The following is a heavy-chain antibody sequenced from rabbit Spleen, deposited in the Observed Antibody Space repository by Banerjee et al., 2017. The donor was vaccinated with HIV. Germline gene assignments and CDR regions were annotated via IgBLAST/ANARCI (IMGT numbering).Heavy chain of an antibody. CDR1: GFSFSSSYY. CDR3: ARAGLGDYATALNL. CDR2: IYGGGSGITS. J-gene: IGHJ4*01. V-gene: IGHV1S40*01. Sequence: QSLEESGGDLVKPGASLTLTCTASGFSFSSSYYMCWVRQAPGKGLEWIACIYGGGSGITSYYTSWAKGRFTISKTSSTTVTLQMTSLTAADTATYFCARAGLGDYATALNLWGPGTLVTVS. D-gene: IGHD2-1*01.